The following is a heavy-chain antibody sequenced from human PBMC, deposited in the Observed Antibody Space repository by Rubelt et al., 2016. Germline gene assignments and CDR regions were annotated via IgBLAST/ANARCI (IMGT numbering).Heavy chain of an antibody. CDR2: INTNTGNP. V-gene: IGHV7-4-1*02. D-gene: IGHD1-1*01. CDR1: GYTFSTYG. J-gene: IGHJ4*02. Sequence: QVQLVQSGAEVKKPGASVKVSCRPYGYTFSTYGIIWARLAPGQGLEWMGWINTNTGNPTYAQGFTGRFVFSLDTSVSTAYLQISSLKAEDTAVYYCARDYNYGNFDYWGQGTLVTVSS. CDR3: ARDYNYGNFDY.